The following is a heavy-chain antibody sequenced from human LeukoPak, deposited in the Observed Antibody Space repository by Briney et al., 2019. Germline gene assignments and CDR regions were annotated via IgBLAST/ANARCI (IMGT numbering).Heavy chain of an antibody. Sequence: GGSLRLSCAASGFTFNSYGMHWVRQAPGKGLEWVAVIWYDGSNKYYPDSVQGRFTISRGNSKNTLYLQVNSLRAEDTAVYYCARDRSMSGWYIDLWGRGTLVTVSS. CDR2: IWYDGSNK. J-gene: IGHJ2*01. CDR3: ARDRSMSGWYIDL. V-gene: IGHV3-33*01. CDR1: GFTFNSYG. D-gene: IGHD2/OR15-2a*01.